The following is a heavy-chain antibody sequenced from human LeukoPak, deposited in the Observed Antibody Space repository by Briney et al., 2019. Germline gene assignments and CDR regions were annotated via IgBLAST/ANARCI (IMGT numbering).Heavy chain of an antibody. J-gene: IGHJ4*02. CDR1: GGTFSSYA. CDR3: ARVSQRGYFDY. D-gene: IGHD3-10*01. Sequence: SAVNVSCKASGGTFSSYAISWVRQAPGQGLEWMGRIIPIFGTANYAQKFQGRVTITTDESTSTAYMELSRLRSEDTAVYYCARVSQRGYFDYWGQGTLVTVSS. V-gene: IGHV1-69*05. CDR2: IIPIFGTA.